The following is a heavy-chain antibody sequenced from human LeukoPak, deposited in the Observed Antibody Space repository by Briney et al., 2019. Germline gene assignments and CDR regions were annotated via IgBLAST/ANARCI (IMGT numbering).Heavy chain of an antibody. CDR1: GYTFTSYY. D-gene: IGHD3-3*01. J-gene: IGHJ3*02. V-gene: IGHV1-46*01. Sequence: GASVKVSCKASGYTFTSYYMHWVRQAPGQGLEWMGIINPSGGSTSYAQKFQGRVTMTRDMSTSTVYMELSSLRSEDTAVYYWARDRKAAYYDFWSGYSKGMNAFDIWGQGTMVTVSS. CDR3: ARDRKAAYYDFWSGYSKGMNAFDI. CDR2: INPSGGST.